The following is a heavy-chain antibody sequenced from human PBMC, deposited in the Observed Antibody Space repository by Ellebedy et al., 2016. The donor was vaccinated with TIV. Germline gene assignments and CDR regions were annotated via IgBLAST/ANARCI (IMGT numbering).Heavy chain of an antibody. CDR2: IYPGDSDT. V-gene: IGHV5-51*01. D-gene: IGHD5-12*01. CDR1: GYSFTSYW. CDR3: ALLFTKWLRGWTFDY. J-gene: IGHJ4*02. Sequence: PGGSLRLSCKGSGYSFTSYWIGWVRQIPGKGLEWMGIIYPGDSDTNYSPSFQGQVTISADKSISTAYLQWSSLKASDTAMYYCALLFTKWLRGWTFDYWGQGTLVTVSS.